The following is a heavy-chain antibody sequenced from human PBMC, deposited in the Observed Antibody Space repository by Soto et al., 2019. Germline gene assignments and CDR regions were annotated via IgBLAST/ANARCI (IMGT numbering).Heavy chain of an antibody. D-gene: IGHD3-22*01. CDR1: GGTFRSYS. V-gene: IGHV1-69*13. J-gene: IGHJ6*02. CDR3: ARPDEGGYSSNHHYYYALDV. CDR2: IIPIFDIT. Sequence: ASVKVSCKASGGTFRSYSISWVRQAPGQGPEWMGGIIPIFDITNYAQKFQGRVTITADESTSTAYMELSSLGSDDTAVYYCARPDEGGYSSNHHYYYALDVWGQGTTVTVSS.